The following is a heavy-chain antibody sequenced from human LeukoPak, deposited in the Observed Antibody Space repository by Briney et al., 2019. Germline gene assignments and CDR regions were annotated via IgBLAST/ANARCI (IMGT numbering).Heavy chain of an antibody. CDR2: IYYNGTP. J-gene: IGHJ4*02. Sequence: SETLSLTCTVSGGSISTYSWSWIRQPPGKGLEWIGYIYYNGTPNYNSSIKSRVTISVDTSKNQFSLKLSSVTAADTAVYYCARLDSSGYYVDYWGQGTLVTVSS. D-gene: IGHD3-22*01. CDR1: GGSISTYS. CDR3: ARLDSSGYYVDY. V-gene: IGHV4-59*08.